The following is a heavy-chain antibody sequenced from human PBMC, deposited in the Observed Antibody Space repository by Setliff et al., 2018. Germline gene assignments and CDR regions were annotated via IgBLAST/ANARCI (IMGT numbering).Heavy chain of an antibody. J-gene: IGHJ6*03. Sequence: SETLSLTCTVSGGSISSSYWSWIRQPPGKGLEWIGYFYHSGSMNYSPSLKGRVTMSVDTSNKQLYLSLTSVSVADTAMYYCARSHYYASGNSHYYYMDVWSKGTAVTVSS. D-gene: IGHD3-10*01. CDR2: FYHSGSM. V-gene: IGHV4-59*08. CDR1: GGSISSSY. CDR3: ARSHYYASGNSHYYYMDV.